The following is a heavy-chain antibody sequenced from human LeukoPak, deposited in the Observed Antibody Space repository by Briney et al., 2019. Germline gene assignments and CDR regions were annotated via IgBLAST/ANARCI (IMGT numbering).Heavy chain of an antibody. CDR3: ARTSEYSSGYYKPFDY. CDR2: IYYSGGT. V-gene: IGHV4-59*08. Sequence: SETLSLTCTVSGGSIGTSYWSWIRQPPGKGLEWIGYIYYSGGTDYNPSLKSRVTISLDTSKSQFSLKLSSVTAADTAVYYCARTSEYSSGYYKPFDYWGQGTLVTVSS. D-gene: IGHD6-19*01. J-gene: IGHJ4*02. CDR1: GGSIGTSY.